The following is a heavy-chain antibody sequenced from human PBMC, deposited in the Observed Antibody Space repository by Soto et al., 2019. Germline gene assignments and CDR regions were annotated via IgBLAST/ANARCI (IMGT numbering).Heavy chain of an antibody. CDR2: IDPRNGGT. Sequence: EASVKVSCKASGYIFSDYYIHWVRQAPGQGLEWMGWIDPRNGGTKYAQKFQDRLTMTTDTSTSTAFLELRRLRLDDTAVFFCARVLYRNVIHAWGQGTLVTVSS. CDR1: GYIFSDYY. V-gene: IGHV1-2*02. CDR3: ARVLYRNVIHA. D-gene: IGHD5-18*01. J-gene: IGHJ4*02.